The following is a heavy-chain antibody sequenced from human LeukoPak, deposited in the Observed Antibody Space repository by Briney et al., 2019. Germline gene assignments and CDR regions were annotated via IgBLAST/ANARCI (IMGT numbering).Heavy chain of an antibody. V-gene: IGHV1-3*04. D-gene: IGHD1-26*01. Sequence: ASVKVSCKASGYTFSTYAVHWVRQAPGHRLEWMGWISTGNGYTQFSQKFQGRVTITRDTSASTVYMELSSLRSEDTAVYYCARDGSAWSLDSWGQGTLVTVSS. CDR1: GYTFSTYA. J-gene: IGHJ4*02. CDR3: ARDGSAWSLDS. CDR2: ISTGNGYT.